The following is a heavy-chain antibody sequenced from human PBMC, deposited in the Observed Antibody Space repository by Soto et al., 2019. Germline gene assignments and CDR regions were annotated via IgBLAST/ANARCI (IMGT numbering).Heavy chain of an antibody. J-gene: IGHJ4*02. CDR2: ISSNGGST. D-gene: IGHD3-3*01. CDR1: GFTFSSYA. CDR3: ARGDRGDWDFWSGYYTGMCLDY. V-gene: IGHV3-64*01. Sequence: GGSLRPSCAASGFTFSSYAMHWVRQAPGKGLEYVSAISSNGGSTYYANSVKGRFTISRDNSKNTLYLQMGSLRAEDRAVYYCARGDRGDWDFWSGYYTGMCLDYWGQGTLVTVSS.